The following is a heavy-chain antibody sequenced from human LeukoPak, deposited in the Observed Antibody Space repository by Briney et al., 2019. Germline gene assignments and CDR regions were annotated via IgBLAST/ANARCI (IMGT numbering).Heavy chain of an antibody. CDR3: AKDNTAMVTPLFDY. CDR1: GFTFDDYA. D-gene: IGHD5-18*01. Sequence: GGSLRLSCAASGFTFDDYAVHWVRQAPGKGLEWVSGISWNSGSIGYADSVKGRFTISRDNAKNSLYLQMNSLRAEDTALYYCAKDNTAMVTPLFDYWGQGTLVTVSS. J-gene: IGHJ4*02. V-gene: IGHV3-9*01. CDR2: ISWNSGSI.